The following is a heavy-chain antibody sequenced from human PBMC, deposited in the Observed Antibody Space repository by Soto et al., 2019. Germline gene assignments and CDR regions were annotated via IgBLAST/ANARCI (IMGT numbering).Heavy chain of an antibody. J-gene: IGHJ4*02. Sequence: EVQLLESGGGLVQPGGSLRLSCAASGFTFSSYAMSWVRQAPGKGLEWVSDISGSGGSTYYADSVKGLFTISRDNSKNTLYLQMNCLRDEDTAVYYCAKDRDSHTGGITFGGALPVTKPITDYWGQGTLVTVSS. D-gene: IGHD3-16*01. CDR1: GFTFSSYA. V-gene: IGHV3-23*01. CDR3: AKDRDSHTGGITFGGALPVTKPITDY. CDR2: ISGSGGST.